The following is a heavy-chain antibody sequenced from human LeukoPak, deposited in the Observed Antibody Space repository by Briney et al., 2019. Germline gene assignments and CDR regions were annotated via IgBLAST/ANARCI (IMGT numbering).Heavy chain of an antibody. V-gene: IGHV3-23*01. CDR3: ARDRDNYDFWSGLTSYYFDY. D-gene: IGHD3-3*01. J-gene: IGHJ4*02. Sequence: PGGSLRLSCAASGFTFSTFAMSWVRQAPGRGLEWVSSISGSGGTTHCADSVKGRFTISRDNSKNTLYLQMNSLRAEDTAVYYCARDRDNYDFWSGLTSYYFDYWGQGTLVTVSS. CDR2: ISGSGGTT. CDR1: GFTFSTFA.